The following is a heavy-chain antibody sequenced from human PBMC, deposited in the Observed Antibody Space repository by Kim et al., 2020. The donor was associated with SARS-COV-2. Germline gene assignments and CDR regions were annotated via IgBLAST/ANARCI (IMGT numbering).Heavy chain of an antibody. CDR3: ARPYGSGSYYKGYYYYGMDV. Sequence: SVKVSCKASGGTFSSYAISWVRQAPGQGLEWMGGIIPIFGTANYAQKFQGRVTITADESTSTAYMELSSLRSEDTAVYYCARPYGSGSYYKGYYYYGMDVWGQGTTVTVSS. V-gene: IGHV1-69*13. CDR1: GGTFSSYA. J-gene: IGHJ6*02. CDR2: IIPIFGTA. D-gene: IGHD3-10*01.